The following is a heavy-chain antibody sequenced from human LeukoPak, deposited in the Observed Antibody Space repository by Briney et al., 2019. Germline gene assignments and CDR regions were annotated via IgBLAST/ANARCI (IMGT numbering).Heavy chain of an antibody. CDR2: ISSDGSST. V-gene: IGHV3-74*01. Sequence: GGSLRLPCAASGFTFSTYWTHWVRQAPGKGLVWLSRISSDGSSTNYADSVKGRFTISRDNAKNTLYLQMNSLRAEDTAVYYCARDYGEGGYYFDYWGQGTLVTVSS. J-gene: IGHJ4*02. CDR1: GFTFSTYW. CDR3: ARDYGEGGYYFDY. D-gene: IGHD4-17*01.